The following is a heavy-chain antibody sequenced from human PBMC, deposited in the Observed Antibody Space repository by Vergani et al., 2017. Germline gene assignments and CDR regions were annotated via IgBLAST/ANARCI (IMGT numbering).Heavy chain of an antibody. J-gene: IGHJ5*02. CDR3: ARARLTTVTGWFDP. D-gene: IGHD4-11*01. CDR1: GGSISSGDYY. V-gene: IGHV4-61*08. Sequence: QLQLQESGPGLVKPSQTLSLTCTVSGGSISSGDYYWSWIRQPPGKGLEWIGYIYYSGSTNYNPSLKSRVTMSVDTSKNQFSLKLGSVTAADTAVYYCARARLTTVTGWFDPWGQGTLVTVSS. CDR2: IYYSGST.